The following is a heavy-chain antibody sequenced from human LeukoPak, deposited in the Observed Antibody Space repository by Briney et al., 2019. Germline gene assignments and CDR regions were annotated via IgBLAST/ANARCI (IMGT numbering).Heavy chain of an antibody. CDR3: ARASDFGGYYGSVDY. J-gene: IGHJ4*02. CDR1: GGTFTNYA. V-gene: IGHV1-69*13. CDR2: IIPMFATA. Sequence: ASVKVSCKASGGTFTNYAIDWVRQAPGHGLEWMGGIIPMFATAHYAQKFQGRVTITADESTSTAYMELSSLRSEDTAVYYCARASDFGGYYGSVDYWGQGTLVTVSS. D-gene: IGHD3-10*01.